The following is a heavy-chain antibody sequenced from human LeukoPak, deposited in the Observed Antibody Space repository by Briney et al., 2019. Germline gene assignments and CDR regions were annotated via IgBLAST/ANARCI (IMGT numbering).Heavy chain of an antibody. D-gene: IGHD5-24*01. V-gene: IGHV3-33*06. CDR2: IWHDGSNK. CDR1: GFTFSNYG. CDR3: AKDGDAYIEYYYYYMDV. Sequence: GGSLRLSCVSSGFTFSNYGMHWVRQAPGKGLEWVALIWHDGSNKYYADSVRGRVTISRDNSKNTLCLQMNSLTAEDTAVYFCAKDGDAYIEYYYYYMDVWGKGTTVTVSS. J-gene: IGHJ6*03.